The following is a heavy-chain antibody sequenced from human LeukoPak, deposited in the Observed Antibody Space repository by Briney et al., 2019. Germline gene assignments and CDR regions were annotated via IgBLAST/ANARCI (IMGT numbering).Heavy chain of an antibody. D-gene: IGHD1-26*01. CDR2: ISGSGGST. Sequence: GGSLRLSCAASGFTFSSYAMSWVRQAPGKGLEWVSAISGSGGSTYYADSVKGRFTISRDNAKNSLYLQMNSLRAEDTAVYYCAGGIVGATIYFDYWGQGTLVTVSS. CDR3: AGGIVGATIYFDY. J-gene: IGHJ4*02. V-gene: IGHV3-23*01. CDR1: GFTFSSYA.